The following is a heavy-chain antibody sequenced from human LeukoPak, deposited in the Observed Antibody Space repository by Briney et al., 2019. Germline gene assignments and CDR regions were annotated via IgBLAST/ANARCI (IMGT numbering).Heavy chain of an antibody. CDR1: GGTFSSYA. D-gene: IGHD1-1*01. J-gene: IGHJ3*02. CDR2: ISAYNGNT. CDR3: AREIVEMATTPDAFDI. V-gene: IGHV1-18*01. Sequence: ASVKVSCKASGGTFSSYAISWVRQAPGQGLEWMGWISAYNGNTNYAQKLQGRVTMTTDTSTSTAYMELRSLRSDDTAVYYCAREIVEMATTPDAFDIWGQGTMVTVSS.